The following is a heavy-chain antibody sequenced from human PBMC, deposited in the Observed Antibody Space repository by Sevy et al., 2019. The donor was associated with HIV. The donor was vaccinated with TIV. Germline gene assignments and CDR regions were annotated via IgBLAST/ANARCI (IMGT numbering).Heavy chain of an antibody. CDR3: AKVENYDFWSGYPN. V-gene: IGHV3-23*01. CDR2: ISGSGGST. CDR1: GFTFSSYA. Sequence: GGSLRLSCAASGFTFSSYAMSWVRQAPGKGLEWVSAISGSGGSTYYADSVKGRFTISRDNSKNTLYLQMNSLRAEDTAVHYCAKVENYDFWSGYPNWGQGTLVTVSS. J-gene: IGHJ4*02. D-gene: IGHD3-3*01.